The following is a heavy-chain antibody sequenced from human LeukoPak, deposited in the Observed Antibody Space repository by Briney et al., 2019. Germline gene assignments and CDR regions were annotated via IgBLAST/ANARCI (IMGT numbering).Heavy chain of an antibody. D-gene: IGHD3-3*01. CDR3: ARTPPYDFWSGYTYFDY. Sequence: GGSLRLSCAASGFTFSSYAMSWVRQAPGKGLEWVSAISGSGGSTYYADSVKGRFTISRDNSKNTLYLQMNSLRAEDTAVYYCARTPPYDFWSGYTYFDYWGQGTLVTVSS. CDR2: ISGSGGST. V-gene: IGHV3-23*01. CDR1: GFTFSSYA. J-gene: IGHJ4*02.